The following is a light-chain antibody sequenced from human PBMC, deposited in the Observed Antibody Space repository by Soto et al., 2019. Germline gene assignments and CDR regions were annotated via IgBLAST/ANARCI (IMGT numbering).Light chain of an antibody. CDR2: GAS. CDR1: QRVLYSSNNKNY. V-gene: IGKV4-1*01. CDR3: QQYGSSPIT. Sequence: DIAQPESPDPQSLALGERATINCKSSQRVLYSSNNKNYLAWYQQKPGQAPRLLIYGASSRATGIADRFSGSGSGTDFTLTISRLEPEDFALYYCQQYGSSPITFGQGTRLEIK. J-gene: IGKJ5*01.